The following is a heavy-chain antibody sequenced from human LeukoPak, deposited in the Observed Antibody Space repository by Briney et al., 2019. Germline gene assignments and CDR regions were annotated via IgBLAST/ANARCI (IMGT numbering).Heavy chain of an antibody. D-gene: IGHD3-10*01. CDR3: ARGPRRHYGSGSYYNALGFDY. V-gene: IGHV4-34*01. CDR1: GGSFSGYY. CDR2: INHSGST. Sequence: SETLSLTCAVYGGSFSGYYWSWIRQPPGKGLEWIGEINHSGSTNYNPSLKSRVTISVDTSKNQFSLKLSSVTAADTPVYYCARGPRRHYGSGSYYNALGFDYWGQGTLVTVSS. J-gene: IGHJ4*02.